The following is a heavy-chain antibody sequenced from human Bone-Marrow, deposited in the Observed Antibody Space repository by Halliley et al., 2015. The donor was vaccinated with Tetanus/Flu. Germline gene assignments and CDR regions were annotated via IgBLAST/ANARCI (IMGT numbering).Heavy chain of an antibody. V-gene: IGHV4-59*01. CDR2: INYSGGT. CDR1: GGSISGYY. CDR3: ARESSGGSPGRFDS. J-gene: IGHJ4*02. Sequence: GLVKPSETLFLNCTVSGGSISGYYWNWIRQPPGKGLQWIGFINYSGGTNYNPSVKSRVIISLDTSRSQLSLKLSSVTAADTAVYYCARESSGGSPGRFDSWGQGTRVTVSS. D-gene: IGHD2-15*01.